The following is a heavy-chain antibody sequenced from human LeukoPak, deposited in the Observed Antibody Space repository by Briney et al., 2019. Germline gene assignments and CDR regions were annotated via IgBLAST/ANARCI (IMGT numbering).Heavy chain of an antibody. D-gene: IGHD1-26*01. CDR2: IYSCGST. V-gene: IGHV3-66*03. CDR3: ARGASGSQPFDY. J-gene: IGHJ4*02. Sequence: GGSLRLSCAASGFTVSSNYMSWVRQAPGKGLEWVSVIYSCGSTYYADSVKGRFTISRDNSRNTLYLQMNSLRAEDTAVYYCARGASGSQPFDYWGQGTLVTVSS. CDR1: GFTVSSNY.